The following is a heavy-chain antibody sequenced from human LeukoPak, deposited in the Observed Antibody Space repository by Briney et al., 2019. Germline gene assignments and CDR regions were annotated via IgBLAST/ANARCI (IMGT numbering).Heavy chain of an antibody. CDR3: AKNYVRITMVRGYYFDY. V-gene: IGHV4-4*07. CDR2: IYPSGST. CDR1: GGSISSYY. D-gene: IGHD3-10*01. J-gene: IGHJ4*02. Sequence: SETLSLTCTVSGGSISSYYWSWIRQPAGKGVEWIGHIYPSGSTNCNPSLKSRVTMSLEKSKNQFSLKLSSVTAADTAVYYCAKNYVRITMVRGYYFDYWGQGTLVTVSS.